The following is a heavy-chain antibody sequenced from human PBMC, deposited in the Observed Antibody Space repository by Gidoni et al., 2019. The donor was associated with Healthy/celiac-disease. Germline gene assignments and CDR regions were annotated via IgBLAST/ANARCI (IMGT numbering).Heavy chain of an antibody. V-gene: IGHV3-7*01. CDR2: IKQDGSEK. CDR1: GFTFSSYW. D-gene: IGHD2-15*01. CDR3: AREAPSTSNIVVVPRWLYYYGMDV. J-gene: IGHJ6*02. Sequence: EVQLVESGGGLVQPGGSLRLSCAASGFTFSSYWMSWVRQAPGKGLEWVANIKQDGSEKYYVDSVKGRFTISRDNAKNSLYLQMNSLRAEDTAVYYCAREAPSTSNIVVVPRWLYYYGMDVWGQGTTVTVSS.